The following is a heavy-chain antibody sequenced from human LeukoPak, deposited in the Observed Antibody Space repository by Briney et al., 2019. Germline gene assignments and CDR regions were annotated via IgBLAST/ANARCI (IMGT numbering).Heavy chain of an antibody. CDR2: IKSKTDGGTT. Sequence: GGSLRLSCAASGFTFSNAWMRWVRQAPGKGLEWVGRIKSKTDGGTTDYGVPVKGRFTISRDDSKNTLDLQMNSLKTEDTAVYYCTTVKSILRFLEWLSYMDVWGKGTTVTVSS. V-gene: IGHV3-15*01. CDR3: TTVKSILRFLEWLSYMDV. D-gene: IGHD3-3*01. J-gene: IGHJ6*03. CDR1: GFTFSNAW.